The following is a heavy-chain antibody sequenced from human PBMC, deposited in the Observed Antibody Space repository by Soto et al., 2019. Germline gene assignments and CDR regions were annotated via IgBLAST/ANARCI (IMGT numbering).Heavy chain of an antibody. V-gene: IGHV1-69*01. D-gene: IGHD6-13*01. CDR2: IIPIFGTA. Sequence: QVQLVQSGAEVKKPGSSVKVSCKASGGTFSSYAISWVRQAPGQGLEWMGGIIPIFGTANYAQKFQGRVTXTAXXSTSTAYMELSSXRXEDXXXXXXXXXXXSSSWYDRFDP. CDR1: GGTFSSYA. CDR3: XXXXXSSSWYDRFDP. J-gene: IGHJ5*02.